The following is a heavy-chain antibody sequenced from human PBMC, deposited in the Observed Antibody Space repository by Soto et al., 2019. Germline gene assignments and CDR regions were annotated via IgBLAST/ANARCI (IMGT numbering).Heavy chain of an antibody. CDR3: ARLPPPTYCSGSTCSGY. CDR2: IDPDDSYT. CDR1: GYSFTNYW. Sequence: PGESLKISCKGSGYSFTNYWINWVRQMPGKGLEWMGRIDPDDSYTNYSPSFQGHVTISVDKSISTAYLQWSSLQASDTAIYYCARLPPPTYCSGSTCSGYWGQGTQVTVSS. V-gene: IGHV5-10-1*01. J-gene: IGHJ4*02. D-gene: IGHD2-15*01.